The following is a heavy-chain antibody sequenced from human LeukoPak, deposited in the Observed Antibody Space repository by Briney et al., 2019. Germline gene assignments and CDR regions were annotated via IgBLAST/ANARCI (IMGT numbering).Heavy chain of an antibody. V-gene: IGHV3-30*03. CDR2: ISYDGSNK. Sequence: GRSLRLSCAASGFTFSIYGMHWVRQAPGKGLEWVAVISYDGSNKYYADSVEGRFTISRDNSKNTLYLQMNSLRAEDTAVYYCAMIAAAGTSDYWGQGTLVTVSS. CDR1: GFTFSIYG. D-gene: IGHD6-13*01. CDR3: AMIAAAGTSDY. J-gene: IGHJ4*02.